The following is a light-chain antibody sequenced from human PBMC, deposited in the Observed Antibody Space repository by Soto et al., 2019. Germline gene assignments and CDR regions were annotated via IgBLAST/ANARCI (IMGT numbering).Light chain of an antibody. CDR3: QELNSYRALT. CDR1: QGISSY. Sequence: DIQLTQSPSFLSASVGDRVTITCRASQGISSYLAWYQQKPGKAPKLLIYAASTLQSGVPSRFSGSGSWTEFTLTISSLQPEDFATYYCQELNSYRALTFGGGTKVEIK. CDR2: AAS. J-gene: IGKJ4*01. V-gene: IGKV1-9*01.